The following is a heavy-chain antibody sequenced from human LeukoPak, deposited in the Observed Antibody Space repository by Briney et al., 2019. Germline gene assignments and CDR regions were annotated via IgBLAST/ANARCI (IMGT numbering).Heavy chain of an antibody. V-gene: IGHV3-74*01. J-gene: IGHJ4*02. CDR1: GFPFRNYR. CDR2: VSTDGSST. CDR3: ATPYSSSWYPFDY. D-gene: IGHD6-13*01. Sequence: GSLSLPCVSPGFPFRNYRMDWVRPAPGEGVVWVGRVSTDGSSTTYADSVKGRFTISRDNAKNTLYLQMNSLRAEDTAVYYCATPYSSSWYPFDYWGQGTLVTVSS.